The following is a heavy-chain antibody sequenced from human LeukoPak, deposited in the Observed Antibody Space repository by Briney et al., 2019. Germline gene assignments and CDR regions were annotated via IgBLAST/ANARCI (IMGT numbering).Heavy chain of an antibody. CDR1: GFTFSTYA. D-gene: IGHD2-15*01. J-gene: IGHJ4*02. V-gene: IGHV3-23*01. Sequence: GSLRLSCAASGFTFSTYAMSWVRQAPGKGLEWVSAISASGGSTYYADSVKGRFTISRDNSKNTLYLQMNSLRAEDTAVYYCANPDCSGGSCYSLERTYYFDYWGQGTLVTVSS. CDR2: ISASGGST. CDR3: ANPDCSGGSCYSLERTYYFDY.